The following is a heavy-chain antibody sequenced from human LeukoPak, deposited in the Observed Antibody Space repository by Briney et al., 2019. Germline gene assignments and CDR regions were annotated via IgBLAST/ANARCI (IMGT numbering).Heavy chain of an antibody. CDR3: AKARGSGFQRGDAFDM. Sequence: GRSLRLSCATSRFTFRNFGMNWVPQAPGKGRQWGACISYDGKDKYYSAPVKGRITISRDNSTRTLYVQMDSLRTEDTAVYYCAKARGSGFQRGDAFDMWGQGTRVTVSS. CDR1: RFTFRNFG. J-gene: IGHJ3*02. CDR2: ISYDGKDK. V-gene: IGHV3-30*18. D-gene: IGHD6-19*01.